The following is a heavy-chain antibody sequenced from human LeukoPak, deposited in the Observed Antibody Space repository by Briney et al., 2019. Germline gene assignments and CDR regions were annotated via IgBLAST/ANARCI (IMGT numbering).Heavy chain of an antibody. CDR3: ASFSRFNWFDP. CDR1: GFTFSIYA. V-gene: IGHV3-48*01. CDR2: ISSSSSTI. Sequence: GGSLRLSCAASGFTFSIYAMNWVRQAPGKGLEWVSYISSSSSTIYYADSVKGRFTISRDNAKNSLYLRMNSLRAEDTAVYYCASFSRFNWFDPWGQGTLVTVSS. J-gene: IGHJ5*02. D-gene: IGHD2-2*01.